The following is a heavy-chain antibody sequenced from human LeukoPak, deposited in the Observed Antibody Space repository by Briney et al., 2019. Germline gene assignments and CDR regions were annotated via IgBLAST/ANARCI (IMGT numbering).Heavy chain of an antibody. CDR2: IIPILGIA. CDR1: GYTLTEMS. Sequence: GASVKVSCKVSGYTLTEMSIHWVRQAPGQGLEWMGRIIPILGIANYAQKFQGRVTITADKSTSTAYMELSSLRSEDTAVYYCASTVTTVDYWGQGTLVTVSS. V-gene: IGHV1-69*04. J-gene: IGHJ4*02. D-gene: IGHD4-17*01. CDR3: ASTVTTVDY.